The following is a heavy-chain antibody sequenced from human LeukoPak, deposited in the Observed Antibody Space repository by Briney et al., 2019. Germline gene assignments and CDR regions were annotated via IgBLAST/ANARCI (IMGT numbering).Heavy chain of an antibody. CDR1: GGSFSGYY. D-gene: IGHD2-2*02. V-gene: IGHV4-34*01. CDR2: INHSGST. CDR3: ARDRSDYCSSTSCYTFDY. Sequence: SETLSLTCAVYGGSFSGYYWSWIRQPPGKGLEWIGEINHSGSTNYNPSLKSRVTISVDTSKNQFSLKLSSVTAADTAVYYCARDRSDYCSSTSCYTFDYWGQGTLVTVSS. J-gene: IGHJ4*02.